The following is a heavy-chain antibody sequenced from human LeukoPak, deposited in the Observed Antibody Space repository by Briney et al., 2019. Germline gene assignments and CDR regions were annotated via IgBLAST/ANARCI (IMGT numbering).Heavy chain of an antibody. CDR3: ARELRGCSSTSCSFDY. D-gene: IGHD2-2*01. J-gene: IGHJ4*02. V-gene: IGHV3-30-3*01. CDR2: ISYDGSNK. Sequence: GGSLRLSCAASGFTFSSYAMHWVRQAPGKGLEWVAVISYDGSNKYYADSVKGRFTISRDNSKHTLYLQMNSLRAEDTAVYYCARELRGCSSTSCSFDYWGQGTLVTVSS. CDR1: GFTFSSYA.